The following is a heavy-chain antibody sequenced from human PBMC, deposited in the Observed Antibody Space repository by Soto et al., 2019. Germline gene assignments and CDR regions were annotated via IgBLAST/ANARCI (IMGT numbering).Heavy chain of an antibody. CDR1: GGSISSGGYY. D-gene: IGHD1-26*01. Sequence: QVQLQESGPGLVKPSETLSLTCSVSGGSISSGGYYWGWIRQPPGKGLEWIGSIHYSGSTYYNASLKSRVTISVDTSKNQFSLKLSSVSAADTAVYYCARRSASYGSWGQGTLVTVS. CDR3: ARRSASYGS. CDR2: IHYSGST. J-gene: IGHJ4*02. V-gene: IGHV4-39*01.